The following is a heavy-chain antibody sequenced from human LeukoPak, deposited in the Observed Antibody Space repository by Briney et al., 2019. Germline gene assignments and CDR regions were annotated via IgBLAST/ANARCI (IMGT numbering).Heavy chain of an antibody. D-gene: IGHD3-3*01. CDR2: IYYSGST. Sequence: PSETLSLTCTVSGGSISSGDYYWSWIRQPPGKGLEWIGYIYYSGSTKYNPSLKSRVSISIDTSKNQFSLKLNSVTAADTAVYYCARHGVRDYAISRFDHWGQGTLVTVSS. CDR1: GGSISSGDYY. CDR3: ARHGVRDYAISRFDH. J-gene: IGHJ4*02. V-gene: IGHV4-61*08.